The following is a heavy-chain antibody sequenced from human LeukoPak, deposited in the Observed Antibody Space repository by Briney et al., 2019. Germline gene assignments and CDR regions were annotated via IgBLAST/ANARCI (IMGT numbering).Heavy chain of an antibody. CDR1: GGSISSGGYY. Sequence: SETLFLTCTVSGGSISSGGYYWSWIRQHPGKGLEWIGYIYFSGNTYYNPSLKSRVTLSVDTSKNQFSLKLSSVTAADTAVYYCARSLTTDDAYDIWGQGTMVTVSS. V-gene: IGHV4-31*03. CDR2: IYFSGNT. J-gene: IGHJ3*02. CDR3: ARSLTTDDAYDI. D-gene: IGHD4-17*01.